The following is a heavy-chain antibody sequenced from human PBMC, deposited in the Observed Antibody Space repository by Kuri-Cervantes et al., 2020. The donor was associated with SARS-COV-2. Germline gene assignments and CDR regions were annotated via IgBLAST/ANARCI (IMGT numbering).Heavy chain of an antibody. CDR3: ARQIVVVPAAIYWFDP. V-gene: IGHV5-51*01. J-gene: IGHJ5*02. Sequence: GESLKISCKGSGYSFTSYWIGWVRQMPGKGLEWMGIIYPGDSDIRYSPSFQGQVTISADKSISTAYLQWSSLKASDTAMYYCARQIVVVPAAIYWFDPWGHGTLVAVSS. CDR1: GYSFTSYW. D-gene: IGHD2-2*01. CDR2: IYPGDSDI.